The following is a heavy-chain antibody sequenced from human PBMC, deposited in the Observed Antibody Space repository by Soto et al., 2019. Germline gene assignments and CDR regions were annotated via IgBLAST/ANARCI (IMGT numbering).Heavy chain of an antibody. CDR3: ARREWFGEFPAIDY. CDR2: ISYDGSNK. D-gene: IGHD3-10*01. CDR1: GFTFSSYA. V-gene: IGHV3-30-3*01. J-gene: IGHJ4*02. Sequence: GGSLRLSCAASGFTFSSYAMHWVRQAPGKGLEWVAVISYDGSNKYYADSVKGRFTISRDNSKNTLYLQMNSLRAEDTAVYYCARREWFGEFPAIDYWGQGTLVTVSS.